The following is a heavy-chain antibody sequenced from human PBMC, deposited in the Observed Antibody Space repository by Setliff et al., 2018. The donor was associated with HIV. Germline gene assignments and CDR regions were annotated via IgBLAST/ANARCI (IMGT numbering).Heavy chain of an antibody. CDR1: GDSITNDY. V-gene: IGHV4-59*08. CDR3: ARHSPSDS. J-gene: IGHJ5*01. Sequence: TLSLTCTVSGDSITNDYWTWIRQPPGKGLEWVGYIYNGGITSYNPSLKSRVTISADASKNQFSLKLKSVTAADTVVYFCARHSPSDSWGQGTLVTVSS. CDR2: IYNGGIT.